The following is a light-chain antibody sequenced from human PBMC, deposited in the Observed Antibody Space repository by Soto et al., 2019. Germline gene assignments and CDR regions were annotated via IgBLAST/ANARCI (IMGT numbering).Light chain of an antibody. J-gene: IGLJ2*01. CDR1: TGAVTSNHH. CDR2: DTS. Sequence: QAVVTQEPSLTVSPGGTVTLNCGSSTGAVTSNHHPYCSQQKAGQAPRTLIYDTSNKHSWTPARFSGSLLGDKVALPLSGAQPEDEAQYYSLLSYNAARVFGGGTKLPVL. CDR3: LLSYNAARV. V-gene: IGLV7-46*01.